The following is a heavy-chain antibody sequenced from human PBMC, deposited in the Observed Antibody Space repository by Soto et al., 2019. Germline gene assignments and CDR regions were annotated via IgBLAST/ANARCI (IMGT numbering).Heavy chain of an antibody. CDR3: AREYYDILTGYFGY. CDR1: GYTFTSYA. Sequence: GASVKVSRKASGYTFTSYAMHLVRPAPGQRLEWMGWIKAGNGKTKYSQKFQGRVTITRDTSASTAYMELSSLRSEDTAVYYCAREYYDILTGYFGYWGQGTLVTVSS. J-gene: IGHJ4*02. CDR2: IKAGNGKT. V-gene: IGHV1-3*01. D-gene: IGHD3-9*01.